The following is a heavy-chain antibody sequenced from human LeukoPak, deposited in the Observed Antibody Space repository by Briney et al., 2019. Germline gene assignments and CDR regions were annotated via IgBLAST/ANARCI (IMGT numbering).Heavy chain of an antibody. Sequence: SETLSLTCAVYGGSFSGYYWSWIRQPPGKGLEWIGEINHSGSTNYNPSLKSRVTISVDTSKNQFSLKLSSVTAADTAVYYCARGLGSSPLYYYYMDVWGKGTTVTVSS. J-gene: IGHJ6*03. V-gene: IGHV4-34*01. CDR1: GGSFSGYY. CDR3: ARGLGSSPLYYYYMDV. CDR2: INHSGST. D-gene: IGHD6-6*01.